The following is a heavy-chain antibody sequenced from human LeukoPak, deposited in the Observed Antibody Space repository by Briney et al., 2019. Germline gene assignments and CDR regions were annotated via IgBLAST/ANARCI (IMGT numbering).Heavy chain of an antibody. V-gene: IGHV3-21*06. CDR3: ASSCSSGACPFVP. D-gene: IGHD3-22*01. J-gene: IGHJ5*02. CDR1: GFTFSSYT. CDR2: LSTSNSFI. Sequence: GGSLRLSCVASGFTFSSYTINWVRQAPGKGLEWVSSLSTSNSFIFYADSVKGRFTASRDTAKNSFYLQMNGLRAEDTAVYYCASSCSSGACPFVPWGQGALVTVSS.